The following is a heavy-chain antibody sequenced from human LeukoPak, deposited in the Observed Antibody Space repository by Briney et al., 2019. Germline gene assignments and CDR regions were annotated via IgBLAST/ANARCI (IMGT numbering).Heavy chain of an antibody. CDR1: GYSISSDYY. J-gene: IGHJ2*01. V-gene: IGHV4-38-2*02. D-gene: IGHD6-13*01. CDR2: IYHSGST. Sequence: SETLSLTCTVSGYSISSDYYWGWIRQPPGKGLEWIGSIYHSGSTYYKPSLKSRVTISVDTSKNQFSLRLRSVTAADTAVYYCARVYYSNSYDYWYFDLWGRGTLVTVSS. CDR3: ARVYYSNSYDYWYFDL.